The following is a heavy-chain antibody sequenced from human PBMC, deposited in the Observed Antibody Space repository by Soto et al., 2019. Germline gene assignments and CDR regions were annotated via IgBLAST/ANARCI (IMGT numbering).Heavy chain of an antibody. J-gene: IGHJ6*02. CDR3: ARRGQGTGFYDYYYGMDV. CDR1: GFTFSDYY. CDR2: ISSSGSTI. V-gene: IGHV3-11*01. D-gene: IGHD7-27*01. Sequence: RRLSCAASGFTFSDYYMSWIRQAPGKGLEWVSYISSSGSTIYYADSVKGRFTISRDNAKNSLYLQMNSLRAEDTAVYYCARRGQGTGFYDYYYGMDVWGQGTTVTVSS.